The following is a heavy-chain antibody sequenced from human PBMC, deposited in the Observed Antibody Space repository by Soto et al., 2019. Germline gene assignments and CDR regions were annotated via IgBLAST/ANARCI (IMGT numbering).Heavy chain of an antibody. D-gene: IGHD6-13*01. V-gene: IGHV1-2*04. Sequence: ASVKVSCKASGYTFTGYYMHWVRQAPGQGLEWMGWINPNSGGTNYAQKFQGWVTMTRHTSISTAYMELSRLRSDDTAVYYCASDRGTSAAGSRAIYYYSYGIDVWGQGTTVTVSS. CDR2: INPNSGGT. CDR1: GYTFTGYY. CDR3: ASDRGTSAAGSRAIYYYSYGIDV. J-gene: IGHJ6*02.